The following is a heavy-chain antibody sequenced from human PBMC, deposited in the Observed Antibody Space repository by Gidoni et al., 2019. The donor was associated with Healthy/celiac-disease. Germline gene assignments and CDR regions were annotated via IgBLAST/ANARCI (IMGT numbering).Heavy chain of an antibody. CDR2: ISGSCGST. J-gene: IGHJ4*02. CDR1: GFTFSRYA. Sequence: EVQLLESGGGLVQPGGSLRLSCAASGFTFSRYAMSCVRQAPGKVMRWVSAISGSCGSTYYADSVKGRFTISSDNSKNTLYLQMNSLRAEYTAVYYCANPPRVVGAPDYWGQGTLVPVSS. D-gene: IGHD1-26*01. CDR3: ANPPRVVGAPDY. V-gene: IGHV3-23*01.